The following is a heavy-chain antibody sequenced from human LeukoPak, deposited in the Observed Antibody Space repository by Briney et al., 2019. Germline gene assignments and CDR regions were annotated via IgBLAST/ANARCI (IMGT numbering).Heavy chain of an antibody. J-gene: IGHJ4*02. Sequence: GGSLRLSCGASGFVFDTHDMHWVRQAPGEGLEWVAFIRSDGYHTYYADSVKGRFTITRDNSKNTLYLQMNSLRLEDMAVYYCAKPSGSGVDYWGRGTRVTVSS. CDR1: GFVFDTHD. CDR2: IRSDGYHT. CDR3: AKPSGSGVDY. V-gene: IGHV3-30*02. D-gene: IGHD1-26*01.